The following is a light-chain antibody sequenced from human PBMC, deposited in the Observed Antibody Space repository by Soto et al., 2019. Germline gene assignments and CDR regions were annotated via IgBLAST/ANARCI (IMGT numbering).Light chain of an antibody. V-gene: IGKV3-20*01. Sequence: EIVLTQSPGTLSLSPGERATLSCAASQSVTSTYLAWYQQKPGQAPRLLIYGASTRATGIPDRFSGGGSGTDFTLTISSLQPEDFVTYFCQQSFSSPSITFGQGTRLEIK. CDR2: GAS. CDR3: QQSFSSPSIT. CDR1: QSVTSTY. J-gene: IGKJ5*01.